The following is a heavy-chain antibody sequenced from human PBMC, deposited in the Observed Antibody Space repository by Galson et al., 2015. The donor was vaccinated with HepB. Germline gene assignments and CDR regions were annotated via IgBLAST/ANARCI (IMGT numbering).Heavy chain of an antibody. CDR2: IYSRGDT. CDR1: GFTVSGSY. Sequence: SLRLSCAASGFTVSGSYMNWVRQAPGKGLEWVSVIYSRGDTFYADSVQGRFTISRDTSQHMLYPQMSSLRLEDTAVYYCAKSGAWYSSRWHNPWGQGTLVTGSS. CDR3: AKSGAWYSSRWHNP. D-gene: IGHD6-19*01. V-gene: IGHV3-53*01. J-gene: IGHJ5*02.